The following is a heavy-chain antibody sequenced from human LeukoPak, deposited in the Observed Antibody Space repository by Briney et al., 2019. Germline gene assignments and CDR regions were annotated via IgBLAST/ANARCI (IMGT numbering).Heavy chain of an antibody. J-gene: IGHJ3*02. D-gene: IGHD3-22*01. V-gene: IGHV4-59*08. Sequence: SETLSLTCTVSGGSISSYYWSWIRQPPGKGLEWLGYIYYSGSTNYNPSLKSRVTISVDTSKNQFSLKLSSVTAADTAVYYCARHKDYYDSRDDAFDIWGQGAMVTVSS. CDR3: ARHKDYYDSRDDAFDI. CDR1: GGSISSYY. CDR2: IYYSGST.